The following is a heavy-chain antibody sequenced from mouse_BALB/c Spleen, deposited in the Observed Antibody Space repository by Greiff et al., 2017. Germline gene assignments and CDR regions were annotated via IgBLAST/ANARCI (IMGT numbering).Heavy chain of an antibody. J-gene: IGHJ4*01. CDR3: ARCDYGRDMDY. Sequence: EVQLQQSGPGLVKPSQSLSLTCTVTGYSITSDYAWNWIRQFPGNKLEWMGYISYSGSTSYNPSLKSRISITRDTSKNQFFLQLNSVTTEDTATYYCARCDYGRDMDYWGQGTSVTVSS. CDR2: ISYSGST. CDR1: GYSITSDYA. V-gene: IGHV3-2*02. D-gene: IGHD1-1*01.